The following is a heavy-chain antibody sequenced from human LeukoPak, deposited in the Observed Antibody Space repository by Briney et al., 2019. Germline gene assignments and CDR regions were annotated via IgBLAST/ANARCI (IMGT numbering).Heavy chain of an antibody. CDR2: INPNSGGT. CDR3: AREAVDTAMVQYYYYYYMDV. CDR1: GYTFTSYY. Sequence: ASVKVSCKASGYTFTSYYMHWVRQAPGQGLEWMGWINPNSGGTNYAQKFQGRVTMTRDTSISTAYMELSRLRSDDTAVYYCAREAVDTAMVQYYYYYYMDVWGKGTTVTISS. D-gene: IGHD5-18*01. J-gene: IGHJ6*03. V-gene: IGHV1-2*02.